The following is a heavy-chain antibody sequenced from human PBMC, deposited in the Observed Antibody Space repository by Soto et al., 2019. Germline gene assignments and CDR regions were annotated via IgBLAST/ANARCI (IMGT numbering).Heavy chain of an antibody. J-gene: IGHJ2*01. CDR1: GFTFSTYW. D-gene: IGHD3-16*01. Sequence: EVQLVESGGGLVQPGGSLRLSCAASGFTFSTYWMSWVRQAPGKGLEWVANIKQDGSEKYYVDSVEGRFTISRDNAENSLYLQMNSLRAEDTAVYYTTRGVAGGHWFFDLWGRGTLVTVSS. V-gene: IGHV3-7*05. CDR3: TRGVAGGHWFFDL. CDR2: IKQDGSEK.